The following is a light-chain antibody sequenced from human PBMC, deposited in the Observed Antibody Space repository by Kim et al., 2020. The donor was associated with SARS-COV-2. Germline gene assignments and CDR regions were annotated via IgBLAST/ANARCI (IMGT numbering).Light chain of an antibody. J-gene: IGLJ1*01. CDR1: NIGSQS. Sequence: SYELTQPPSVSVAPGKTARITCGGDNIGSQSFHWYQQKPGQAPVLVIYDDSDRPSGIPERFSGSNSGNTATLTISRVEAGDEADYYCQVWDISSDLYVFGTGTKVTVL. CDR3: QVWDISSDLYV. V-gene: IGLV3-21*04. CDR2: DDS.